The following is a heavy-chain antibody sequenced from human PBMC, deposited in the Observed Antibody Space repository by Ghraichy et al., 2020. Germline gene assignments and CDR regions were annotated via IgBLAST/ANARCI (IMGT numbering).Heavy chain of an antibody. CDR2: TYYRSKGSS. D-gene: IGHD6-13*01. CDR1: GDSMSTNGVA. J-gene: IGHJ4*02. V-gene: IGHV6-1*01. CDR3: ARGKYSTFDY. Sequence: SQTLSLTCAISGDSMSTNGVAWNWIRQSPSRGLEWLGRTYYRSKGSSDSAISVKSRITVSPDTSKNQFSLQLNSVTPEDTAVYFCARGKYSTFDYWGQGTLVTVSS.